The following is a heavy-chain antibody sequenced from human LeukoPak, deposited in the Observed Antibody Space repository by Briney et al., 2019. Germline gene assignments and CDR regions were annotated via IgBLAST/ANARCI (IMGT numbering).Heavy chain of an antibody. CDR1: GGSFSGYY. J-gene: IGHJ4*02. V-gene: IGHV4-34*01. CDR2: INHSGST. Sequence: SETLSRTCAVYGGSFSGYYWSWIRQPPGKGLEWIGEINHSGSTNYNPSLKSRVTISVDTSKNQFSLKLSSVTAADTAVYYCARGLRRMFDYWGQGTLVTVSS. CDR3: ARGLRRMFDY.